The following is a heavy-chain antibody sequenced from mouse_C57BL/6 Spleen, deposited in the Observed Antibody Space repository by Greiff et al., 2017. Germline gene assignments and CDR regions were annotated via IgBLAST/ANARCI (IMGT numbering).Heavy chain of an antibody. D-gene: IGHD2-4*01. CDR2: IWWDDDK. Sequence: QVTLKVCGPGILQPSQTLSLTCSFSGFSLSTFGMGVGWIRQPSGKGLEWLAHIWWDDDKYYNPALKSRLTISKDTSKNQVFLKIANVDTADTATYYCARMPSYDYDGGYAMDYWGQGTSVTVSS. J-gene: IGHJ4*01. CDR3: ARMPSYDYDGGYAMDY. CDR1: GFSLSTFGMG. V-gene: IGHV8-8*01.